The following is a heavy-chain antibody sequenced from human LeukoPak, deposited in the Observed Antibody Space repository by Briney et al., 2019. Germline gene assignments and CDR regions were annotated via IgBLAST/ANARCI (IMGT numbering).Heavy chain of an antibody. CDR3: ASGYYYAKTVDY. Sequence: SETLSLTCTVSGGSISSSSHYWGWIRQPPGKGLEWIGSIYYSGSTYYNPSLKSRVTISVDTSKNQFSLKLSSVTAADTAVYYCASGYYYAKTVDYWGQGTLVTVSS. V-gene: IGHV4-39*07. D-gene: IGHD3-22*01. J-gene: IGHJ4*02. CDR1: GGSISSSSHY. CDR2: IYYSGST.